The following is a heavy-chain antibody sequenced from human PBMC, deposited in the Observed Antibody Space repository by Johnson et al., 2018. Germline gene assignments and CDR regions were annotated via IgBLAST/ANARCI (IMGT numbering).Heavy chain of an antibody. CDR2: IWYDGSNK. CDR3: AKPLSFDFWSGYQH. D-gene: IGHD3-3*01. J-gene: IGHJ1*01. Sequence: QVQLVQSGGGVVKPGGSLRLSCAASGFTFSTYGMHWVRQAPGKGLEWVAVIWYDGSNKYSVDSVKGRFTISRDNSKNTLYLQMSSLRAEDTAVYSCAKPLSFDFWSGYQHWGQGTLVTVSS. CDR1: GFTFSTYG. V-gene: IGHV3-33*06.